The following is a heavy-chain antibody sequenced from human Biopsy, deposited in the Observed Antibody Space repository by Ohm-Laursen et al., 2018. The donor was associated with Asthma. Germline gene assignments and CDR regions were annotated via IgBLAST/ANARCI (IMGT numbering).Heavy chain of an antibody. Sequence: GASVTVSCKIYGYSLTDLSMHSVRQAPGQWLEWLGGIMTVFGTTKYTPKMHDRVTITADESTSTAYMESTSLRSEETAIYYRARCQVGYSSGWSLLLKKIYYSGMDVWGQGTAVTVSS. V-gene: IGHV1-69*13. D-gene: IGHD6-19*01. CDR2: IMTVFGTT. CDR3: ARCQVGYSSGWSLLLKKIYYSGMDV. J-gene: IGHJ6*02. CDR1: GYSLTDLS.